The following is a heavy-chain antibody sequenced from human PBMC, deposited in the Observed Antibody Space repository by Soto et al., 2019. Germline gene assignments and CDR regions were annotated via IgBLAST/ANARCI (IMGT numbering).Heavy chain of an antibody. V-gene: IGHV4-34*01. CDR3: ARRAIRGIAAAGLDY. J-gene: IGHJ4*02. Sequence: SETLSLTCAVYGGSFSGYYWSWIRQPPGKGLEWIGEINHSGSTNYNPSLKSRVTISVDASKNQFSLKLSSVTAADTAVYYCARRAIRGIAAAGLDYWGQGTLVTVSS. D-gene: IGHD6-13*01. CDR1: GGSFSGYY. CDR2: INHSGST.